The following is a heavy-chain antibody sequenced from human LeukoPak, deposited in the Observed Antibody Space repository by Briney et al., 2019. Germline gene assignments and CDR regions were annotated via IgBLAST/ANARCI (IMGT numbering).Heavy chain of an antibody. CDR1: GGSFSGYY. D-gene: IGHD6-19*01. CDR2: INHSGST. V-gene: IGHV4-34*01. Sequence: PSETLSLTCAVYGGSFSGYYWSWIRQPPGKGLEWIGEINHSGSTNYNPSLKSRFTISVDTSKNQFSLKLSSVTAADTALYYCVSLNKSYGSGWNGTEYWGEGTLVTVSS. J-gene: IGHJ4*02. CDR3: VSLNKSYGSGWNGTEY.